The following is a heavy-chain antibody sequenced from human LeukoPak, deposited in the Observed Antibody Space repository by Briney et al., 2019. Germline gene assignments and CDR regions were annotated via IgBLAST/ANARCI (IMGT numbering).Heavy chain of an antibody. V-gene: IGHV1-69*05. CDR1: GGTFSSYA. D-gene: IGHD4/OR15-4a*01. J-gene: IGHJ4*02. CDR2: IIPIFGTA. CDR3: ASGTMEPPFFDY. Sequence: SVKVSCKASGGTFSSYAISWVRQAPEQGLEWMGGIIPIFGTANYAQKFQGRVTITTDESTSTAYMELSSLRSEDTAVYYCASGTMEPPFFDYWGQGTLVTVSS.